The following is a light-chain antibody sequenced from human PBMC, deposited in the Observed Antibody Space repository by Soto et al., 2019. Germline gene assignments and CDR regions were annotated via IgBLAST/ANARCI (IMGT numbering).Light chain of an antibody. CDR1: QSISSY. V-gene: IGKV1-39*01. CDR3: QQSYSTPHT. CDR2: AAS. J-gene: IGKJ2*01. Sequence: DIQMTQSPSSLSASVGDRVTITCRASQSISSYLNWYQQKPGKAPKLLIYAASSLQSGVPSRFSGSGSGTDFTVTISSLQPEDFVTYYCQQSYSTPHTFGQGTKLEIK.